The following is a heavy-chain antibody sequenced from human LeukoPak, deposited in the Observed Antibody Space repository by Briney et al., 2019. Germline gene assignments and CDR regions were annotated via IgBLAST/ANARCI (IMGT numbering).Heavy chain of an antibody. Sequence: GGSLRLSCAASRFTLSSHAISWVRQAPGKGLEWVSVISRSGGSTYYADSVKGRFTISRDNSKNTLYLQMDSLRAEDTAAYYCAKDLSGYYYMDVWGKGTTVTVSS. CDR2: ISRSGGST. CDR1: RFTLSSHA. V-gene: IGHV3-23*01. D-gene: IGHD3-10*01. CDR3: AKDLSGYYYMDV. J-gene: IGHJ6*03.